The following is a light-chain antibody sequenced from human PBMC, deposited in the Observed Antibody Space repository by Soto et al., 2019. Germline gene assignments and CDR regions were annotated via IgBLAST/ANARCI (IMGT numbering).Light chain of an antibody. Sequence: EIVLTQSPGTLSLSPGERATLSCRASQSVSSSYLAWYQQKPGQAPRLLIYGASSRATGIPDRFSGSGSGTDFTITISRLEPEDFAVDYCQQYGRWWTFGQGTKVEIK. CDR1: QSVSSSY. V-gene: IGKV3-20*01. J-gene: IGKJ1*01. CDR2: GAS. CDR3: QQYGRWWT.